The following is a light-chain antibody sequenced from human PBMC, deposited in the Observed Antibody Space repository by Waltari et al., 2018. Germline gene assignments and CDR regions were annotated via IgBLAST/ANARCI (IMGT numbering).Light chain of an antibody. CDR1: PNIDSW. J-gene: IGKJ4*01. CDR3: QRYDSFPLS. V-gene: IGKV1-5*03. CDR2: ETS. Sequence: DIQMTQSPSTLSASVGDRVTITCRASPNIDSWVAWYQQRPGKGPKLLIYETSTLEVGVPSRFIGSRSGTDFTLTISSLQPDDFSTYFCQRYDSFPLSFGGGTKVEIE.